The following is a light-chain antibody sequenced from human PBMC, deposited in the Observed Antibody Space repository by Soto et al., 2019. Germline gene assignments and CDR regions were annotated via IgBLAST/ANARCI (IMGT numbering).Light chain of an antibody. J-gene: IGKJ2*01. CDR2: KAS. CDR3: QQYNSYSGYT. CDR1: QGISSW. V-gene: IGKV1-5*03. Sequence: DIPMTQSPSTLSASVGDRVTITCRASQGISSWLAWYQQKPGKAPKLLIYKASSLESGVPSRFSGSGSGTEFTLTISSLQPDDFATYYCQQYNSYSGYTFGQGTKLEIK.